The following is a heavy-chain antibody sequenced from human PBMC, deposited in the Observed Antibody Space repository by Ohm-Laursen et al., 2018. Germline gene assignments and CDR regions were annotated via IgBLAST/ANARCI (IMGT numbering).Heavy chain of an antibody. J-gene: IGHJ6*02. Sequence: SLRLSCAASGFTFSSYGMHWVRQAPGKGLEWVAVISYDGSNKYYADSVKGRFTISRDNSKNTLYLQMNSLRAEDTAVYYCAKDQYDHYFGMDVWGQGTTVTVSS. V-gene: IGHV3-30*18. CDR1: GFTFSSYG. CDR3: AKDQYDHYFGMDV. D-gene: IGHD3-16*01. CDR2: ISYDGSNK.